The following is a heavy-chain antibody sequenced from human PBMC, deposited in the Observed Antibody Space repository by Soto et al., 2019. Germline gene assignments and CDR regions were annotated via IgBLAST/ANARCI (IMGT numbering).Heavy chain of an antibody. CDR3: AGEQYYDFWSGQKSVYYFDY. Sequence: QVQLVQSGAEVKKPGSSVKVSCKASGGTFSSYAISWVRQAPGQGLEWMGGIIPIFGTANYAQKFQGRVTITADESTSTAYMELSSLRSEDTAVYYCAGEQYYDFWSGQKSVYYFDYWGQGTLVTVSS. CDR1: GGTFSSYA. J-gene: IGHJ4*02. V-gene: IGHV1-69*01. D-gene: IGHD3-3*01. CDR2: IIPIFGTA.